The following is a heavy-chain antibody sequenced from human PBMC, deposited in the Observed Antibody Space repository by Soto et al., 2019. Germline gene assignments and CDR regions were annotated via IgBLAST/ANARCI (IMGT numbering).Heavy chain of an antibody. V-gene: IGHV1-18*01. CDR1: GYTFTSYG. Sequence: QVQLVQSGAEVKKPGASVKVSCKASGYTFTSYGISWVRQAPGQGLEWMGWISAYNGNTNYAQKLQSRVTITTDPSTSTAYMELRSLRSDDTAVYYCASTTPYCSGGSCYSLDWFDPWGQGTLVTVSS. CDR3: ASTTPYCSGGSCYSLDWFDP. CDR2: ISAYNGNT. D-gene: IGHD2-15*01. J-gene: IGHJ5*02.